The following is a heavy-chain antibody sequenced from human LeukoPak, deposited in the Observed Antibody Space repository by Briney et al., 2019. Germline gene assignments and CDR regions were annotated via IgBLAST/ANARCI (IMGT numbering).Heavy chain of an antibody. D-gene: IGHD3-3*01. CDR1: GFTFSSYA. CDR2: ISGSGGST. Sequence: GGSLRLSCAASGFTFSSYAMSWVRQAPGKGLEWVSAISGSGGSTYYADSVKGRFTISRDNSKNTLYLQMNSLRAEDTAVYYCASFPPAHYDFCSGYYSGNWFDPWGQGTLVTVSS. J-gene: IGHJ5*02. CDR3: ASFPPAHYDFCSGYYSGNWFDP. V-gene: IGHV3-23*01.